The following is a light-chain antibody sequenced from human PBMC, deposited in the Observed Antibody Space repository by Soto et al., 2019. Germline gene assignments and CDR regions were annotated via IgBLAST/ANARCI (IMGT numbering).Light chain of an antibody. CDR2: AAS. V-gene: IGKV1-8*01. CDR1: QGISSY. J-gene: IGKJ3*01. CDR3: QQYYSYPRT. Sequence: AIRMTQSPSSFSASTGDRVTITCRASQGISSYLAWYQQKPGKAPQLLIYAASTLQSGVPSRFSGSGSGTDYTLTISCLQSADFATYYCQQYYSYPRTFGPGTKVDIK.